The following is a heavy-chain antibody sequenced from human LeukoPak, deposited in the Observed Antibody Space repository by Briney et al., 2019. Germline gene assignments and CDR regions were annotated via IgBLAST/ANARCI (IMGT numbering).Heavy chain of an antibody. Sequence: GGSLRLSCAASGFTFDDYAMHWVRHAPGKGLEWVSSISWNSDSIYSADSVKGGFTISRDNGKDTLYLQMNSLRIEDTAFYYCSNEAGSYSLDYWGQGTLVTVSS. D-gene: IGHD6-19*01. CDR1: GFTFDDYA. CDR2: ISWNSDSI. J-gene: IGHJ4*02. V-gene: IGHV3-9*01. CDR3: SNEAGSYSLDY.